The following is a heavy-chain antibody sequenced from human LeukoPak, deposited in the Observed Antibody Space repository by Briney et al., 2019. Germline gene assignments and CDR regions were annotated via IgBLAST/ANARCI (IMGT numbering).Heavy chain of an antibody. D-gene: IGHD6-19*01. V-gene: IGHV3-23*01. CDR2: ISGSGGRT. J-gene: IGHJ3*02. CDR3: ARDSHVFSSGWYGKTLGAFDI. Sequence: PGGSLRLSCAASGFSFSNYAMNWVRQAPGKGLEWVSGISGSGGRTYYADSVKGRFTISRDNSKNTLYLQMNSLRAEDTALYYCARDSHVFSSGWYGKTLGAFDIWGQGTMVTVSS. CDR1: GFSFSNYA.